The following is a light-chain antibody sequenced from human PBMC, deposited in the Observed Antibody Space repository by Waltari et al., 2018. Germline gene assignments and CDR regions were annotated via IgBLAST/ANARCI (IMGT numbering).Light chain of an antibody. J-gene: IGLJ2*01. Sequence: QSVLTQPPSVSAAPGQKVPFPCTGGSSNLGHNYVPWYQKVPRTAHKLLIYENNKRPSGIPDRFSGSKSGTSATLGITGLQTGDEADYYCETWDSSLSAVIFGGGTKLTVL. CDR3: ETWDSSLSAVI. CDR1: SSNLGHNY. V-gene: IGLV1-51*01. CDR2: ENN.